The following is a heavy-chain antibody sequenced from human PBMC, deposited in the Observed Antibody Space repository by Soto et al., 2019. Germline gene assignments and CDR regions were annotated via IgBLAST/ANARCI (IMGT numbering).Heavy chain of an antibody. CDR2: IYHSGST. D-gene: IGHD1-1*01. Sequence: LSLTCAVSGVSISSSILWRWVRQPPGKGLEWIGEIYHSGSTNYNPSLKSRVTLSVDTSKNQFALKLSSVTAAETGVYYCARKGMPGNYFDFFYSCAQGTVVTISS. J-gene: IGHJ3*02. V-gene: IGHV4-4*02. CDR1: GVSISSSIL. CDR3: ARKGMPGNYFDFFYS.